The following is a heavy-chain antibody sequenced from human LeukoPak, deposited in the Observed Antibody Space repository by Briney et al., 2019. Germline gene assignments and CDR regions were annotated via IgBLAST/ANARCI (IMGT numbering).Heavy chain of an antibody. CDR2: ISAYNGDT. CDR1: GFTFTNYG. J-gene: IGHJ4*02. D-gene: IGHD3-16*01. V-gene: IGHV1-18*01. CDR3: ARDEGVGERGAY. Sequence: ASVEVSCKASGFTFTNYGISWVRQAPGQGLEWRGWISAYNGDTNYAQKLQDRVTMTTDTSTGAAYMELRSLRSDDTAMYYCARDEGVGERGAYWGQATLVTVSS.